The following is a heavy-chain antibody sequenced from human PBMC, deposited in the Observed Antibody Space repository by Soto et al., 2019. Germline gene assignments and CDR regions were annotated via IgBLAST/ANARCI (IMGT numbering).Heavy chain of an antibody. Sequence: GGSLRLSCAASGFTFRNYAMAWVRQAPGKGLEWVSSINDRGVSTYYADSVKGRFTISRDNSKNTLYLQMKGLRVDDTAVYYCAKDESIAAAPFDPWGQGSLVTVSS. V-gene: IGHV3-23*01. D-gene: IGHD6-25*01. J-gene: IGHJ5*02. CDR3: AKDESIAAAPFDP. CDR1: GFTFRNYA. CDR2: INDRGVST.